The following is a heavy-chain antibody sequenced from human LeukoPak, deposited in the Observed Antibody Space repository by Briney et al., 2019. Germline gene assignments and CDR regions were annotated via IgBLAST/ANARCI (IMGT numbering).Heavy chain of an antibody. J-gene: IGHJ5*02. D-gene: IGHD2-15*01. CDR3: ATTTHYCSGGSCRNWFDP. CDR2: IYFSGST. CDR1: GGSIGTSHYY. Sequence: PSETLSLTCTVSGGSIGTSHYYWGWLRQPPGKGLEWIGSIYFSGSTNYNPSLKSRVSISVDTSKNQFSLKLSSVTAADTAVYYCATTTHYCSGGSCRNWFDPWGQGTLVTVSS. V-gene: IGHV4-39*01.